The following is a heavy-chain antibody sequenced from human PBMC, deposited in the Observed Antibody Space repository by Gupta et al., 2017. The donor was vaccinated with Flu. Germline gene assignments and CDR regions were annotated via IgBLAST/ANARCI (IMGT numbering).Heavy chain of an antibody. J-gene: IGHJ4*02. CDR3: AKAEVVVINFFDH. D-gene: IGHD3-22*01. Sequence: FSSYGMSWVRQAPGKGLEWVSDISGSSANTYHADSVKGRLTISRDKSKNKLDLQMERPSEEDTDVYYCAKAEVVVINFFDHWGQGTLVTVSS. CDR2: ISGSSANT. CDR1: FSSYG. V-gene: IGHV3-23*01.